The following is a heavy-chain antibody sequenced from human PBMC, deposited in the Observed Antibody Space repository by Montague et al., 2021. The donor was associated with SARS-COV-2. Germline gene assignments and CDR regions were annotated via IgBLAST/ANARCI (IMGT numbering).Heavy chain of an antibody. J-gene: IGHJ4*02. CDR2: TYYRSKWYN. CDR3: ARTSASSDY. D-gene: IGHD1-26*01. Sequence: CAISGDSVARNSAAWNWIRHSPSRGLEGLGRTYYRSKWYNDYAVSVKSRITINPDTSRNQISLQLNSVTPEDTAVYYCARTSASSDYWGQGTLVTVSS. V-gene: IGHV6-1*01. CDR1: GDSVARNSAA.